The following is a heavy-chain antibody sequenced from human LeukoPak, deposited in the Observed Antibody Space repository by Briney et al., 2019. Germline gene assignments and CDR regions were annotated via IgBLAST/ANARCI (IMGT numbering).Heavy chain of an antibody. CDR3: ARGDGVYVY. CDR2: IYFGGTT. J-gene: IGHJ4*02. V-gene: IGHV3-53*01. CDR1: GFTFSSYA. D-gene: IGHD5/OR15-5a*01. Sequence: GGSLRLSCAASGFTFSSYAMSWVRQAPGQGLEWVSVIYFGGTTYYADSVKGRFTISRDNSKNTVYLQMDSLRVEDTAVYYCARGDGVYVYWGQGTLVTVSS.